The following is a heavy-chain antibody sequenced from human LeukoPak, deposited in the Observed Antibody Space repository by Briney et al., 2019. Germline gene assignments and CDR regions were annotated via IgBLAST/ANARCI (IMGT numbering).Heavy chain of an antibody. Sequence: GGSLRLSCAASGFTFSSYGMHWVRQAPGKGLEWVAVISYDGSNKYYADSVKGRFTISRDNSKNTLYLQMNSLRAEDTAVYYCAKDLGYSYGYFGMDVWGQGTTVTVSS. CDR1: GFTFSSYG. D-gene: IGHD5-18*01. J-gene: IGHJ6*02. V-gene: IGHV3-30*18. CDR3: AKDLGYSYGYFGMDV. CDR2: ISYDGSNK.